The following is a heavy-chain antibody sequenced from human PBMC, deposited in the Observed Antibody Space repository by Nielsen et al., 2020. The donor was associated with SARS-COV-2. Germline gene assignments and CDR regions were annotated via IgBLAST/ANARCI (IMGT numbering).Heavy chain of an antibody. J-gene: IGHJ2*01. D-gene: IGHD3-10*01. CDR1: GYTFISYG. Sequence: ASVNVSCKASGYTFISYGISWVRQAPGQGLEWMGWNSAFNGNTNYAQKLQGRVTMTIDTSTSTAYMELRGLRSDDTDVYYCARDHTMLRGRVLYFDLWGRGTLVTVSS. V-gene: IGHV1-18*04. CDR2: NSAFNGNT. CDR3: ARDHTMLRGRVLYFDL.